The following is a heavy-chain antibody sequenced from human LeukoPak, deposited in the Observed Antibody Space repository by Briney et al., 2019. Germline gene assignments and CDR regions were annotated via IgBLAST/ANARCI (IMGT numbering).Heavy chain of an antibody. V-gene: IGHV4-34*12. CDR3: ARELWFVNAPGSWFDP. CDR2: IFHSGST. CDR1: GGSFSGYY. Sequence: SETLSLTCAVYGGSFSGYYWSWIRQPPGKGLEWIGYIFHSGSTYYNPSLKSRVTISVDRSKNQFSLKLSSVTAADTAVYYCARELWFVNAPGSWFDPWGQGTLVTVSS. D-gene: IGHD3-10*01. J-gene: IGHJ5*02.